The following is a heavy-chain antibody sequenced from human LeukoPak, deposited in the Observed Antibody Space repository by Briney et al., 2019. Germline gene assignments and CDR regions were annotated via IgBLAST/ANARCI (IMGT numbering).Heavy chain of an antibody. D-gene: IGHD3-3*01. V-gene: IGHV1-8*01. CDR3: ARGHNYDFWSGYFSYYYYGMDV. CDR1: GYTFTSYD. Sequence: ASVEVSCKASGYTFTSYDINWVRQATGEGLEWMGWMNPNSGNTGYAQKFQGRVTMTRNTSISTAYMELSSLRSEDTAVYYCARGHNYDFWSGYFSYYYYGMDVWGQGTTVTVSS. CDR2: MNPNSGNT. J-gene: IGHJ6*02.